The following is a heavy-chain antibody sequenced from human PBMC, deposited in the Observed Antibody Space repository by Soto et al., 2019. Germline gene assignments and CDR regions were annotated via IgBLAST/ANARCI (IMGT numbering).Heavy chain of an antibody. CDR3: ARADDPSTHYDSSGYYGY. V-gene: IGHV1-69*01. CDR2: IIPIFGTA. CDR1: GGTFSSYA. J-gene: IGHJ4*02. Sequence: QVQLVQSGAEVKKPGSSVKVSCKASGGTFSSYAISWVRQAPGQGLEWMGGIIPIFGTANYAQKFQGRVTITADESTSTAYMGLSSLRAEDTAVYYCARADDPSTHYDSSGYYGYWGQGTLVTVSS. D-gene: IGHD3-22*01.